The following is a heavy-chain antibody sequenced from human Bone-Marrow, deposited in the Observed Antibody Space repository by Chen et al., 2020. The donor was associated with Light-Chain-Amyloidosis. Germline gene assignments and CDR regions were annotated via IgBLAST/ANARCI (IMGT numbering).Heavy chain of an antibody. J-gene: IGHJ6*02. D-gene: IGHD3-10*01. CDR2: ISDDGSNK. CDR1: GFTFSSYA. V-gene: IGHV3-30-3*01. CDR3: ARESGFGEFHGMDV. Sequence: QVQLVESGGGVVQPGRSLRLSCAASGFTFSSYAMHWVRQAPGKGLEWVAVISDDGSNKYYADSVKGRFTISRDNSKNTLYLQMNSLRAEDTAVYYCARESGFGEFHGMDVWGQGTTVTVSS.